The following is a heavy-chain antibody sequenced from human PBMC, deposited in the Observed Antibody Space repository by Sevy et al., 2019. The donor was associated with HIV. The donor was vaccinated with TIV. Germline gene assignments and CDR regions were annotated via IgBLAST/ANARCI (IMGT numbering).Heavy chain of an antibody. Sequence: GGSLRLSCEASGFTLSSYTMNWVRQSPEKGLEWVATFDRTDITHYADSVKGRFIISRDTAKNSLFLQMNSLRDDDTDMYFCVRDERAIASHFDYWGRGTLVTVSS. CDR1: GFTLSSYT. CDR3: VRDERAIASHFDY. D-gene: IGHD2-21*01. J-gene: IGHJ4*01. V-gene: IGHV3-48*02. CDR2: FDRTDIT.